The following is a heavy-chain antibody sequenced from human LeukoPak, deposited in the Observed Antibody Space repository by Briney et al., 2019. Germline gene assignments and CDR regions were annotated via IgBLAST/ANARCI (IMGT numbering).Heavy chain of an antibody. D-gene: IGHD6-19*01. Sequence: GGSLRLSCAASGFTFSSYGMSWVRQAPGKGLEWVAFIRYDGSNKYYADSVKGRFSISRDNSKNTLYLQMNSLRAEDTAVYYCAKDRAAVAAGYYYMDVWGKGTTVTISS. V-gene: IGHV3-30*02. CDR2: IRYDGSNK. CDR3: AKDRAAVAAGYYYMDV. CDR1: GFTFSSYG. J-gene: IGHJ6*03.